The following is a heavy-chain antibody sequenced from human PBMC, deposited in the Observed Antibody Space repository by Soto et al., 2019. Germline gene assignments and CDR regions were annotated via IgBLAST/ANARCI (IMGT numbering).Heavy chain of an antibody. D-gene: IGHD1-1*01. J-gene: IGHJ4*02. V-gene: IGHV3-30-3*01. CDR1: GFTFSNYV. CDR2: ISHDGSNK. CDR3: AGEQQVNYCFDY. Sequence: QVQLVESGGDVVQPGRSLRLSCAASGFTFSNYVMHWVRQAPGKGLEWVALISHDGSNKYYADSVKGRFTISRDNSKNTLYRQMNSLGVEDTAVYYCAGEQQVNYCFDYWGQGTLVTVSS.